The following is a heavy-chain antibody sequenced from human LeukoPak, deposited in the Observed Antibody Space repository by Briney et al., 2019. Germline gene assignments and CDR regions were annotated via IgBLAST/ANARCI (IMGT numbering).Heavy chain of an antibody. V-gene: IGHV3-7*01. CDR2: IKEDGTEK. D-gene: IGHD1-1*01. Sequence: EGSLRLSCAGSGFTFSDFWMTWVRQTPGRGLEWVANIKEDGTEKNLVDSVKGRFTISRDNTKNLLFLEMNNLRGDDTAIYYCVRESRPGGAMGLYHNLDYWGQGTLVAVSS. CDR1: GFTFSDFW. CDR3: VRESRPGGAMGLYHNLDY. J-gene: IGHJ4*02.